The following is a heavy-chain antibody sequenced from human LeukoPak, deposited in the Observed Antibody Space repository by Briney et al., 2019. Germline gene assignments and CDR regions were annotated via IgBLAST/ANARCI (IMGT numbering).Heavy chain of an antibody. D-gene: IGHD6-13*01. CDR2: IYYSGST. J-gene: IGHJ4*02. Sequence: PSETLSLTCTVSGGSISSSSYYWGWIRQPPGKGLEWIGSIYYSGSTYYNPSLKSRVTISVDTSKNQFSLKLSSVTAADTAVYYCARHLRLAAAGLDYWSQGTLVTVSS. CDR1: GGSISSSSYY. CDR3: ARHLRLAAAGLDY. V-gene: IGHV4-39*01.